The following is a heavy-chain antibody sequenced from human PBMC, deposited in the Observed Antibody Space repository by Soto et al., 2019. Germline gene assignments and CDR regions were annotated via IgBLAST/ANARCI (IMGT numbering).Heavy chain of an antibody. V-gene: IGHV1-18*01. J-gene: IGHJ4*02. CDR1: RYTFTSYG. CDR2: ISAYNGNT. Sequence: SVEVSFRASRYTFTSYGISRVRQAPGQGLEWMGWISAYNGNTNYAQKLQGRVTMTTDTSTSTAYMELRSLRSDDTAVYYCARDIWSGPSYFDYWGQGTLVTVSS. D-gene: IGHD3-3*01. CDR3: ARDIWSGPSYFDY.